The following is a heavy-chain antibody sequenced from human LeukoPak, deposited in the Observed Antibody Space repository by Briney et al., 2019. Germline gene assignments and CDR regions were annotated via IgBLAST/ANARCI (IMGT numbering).Heavy chain of an antibody. D-gene: IGHD3-10*01. J-gene: IGHJ4*02. V-gene: IGHV1-2*02. Sequence: RASVKVSCKASGYTFTGYYMHWVRQAPGQGLEWMGWINPNSGGTNYAQKFHGRVTMTRDTSISTAYMELSRLRSDDTAVYYCARGRFGELFPTICDYWGQGTLVTVSS. CDR1: GYTFTGYY. CDR2: INPNSGGT. CDR3: ARGRFGELFPTICDY.